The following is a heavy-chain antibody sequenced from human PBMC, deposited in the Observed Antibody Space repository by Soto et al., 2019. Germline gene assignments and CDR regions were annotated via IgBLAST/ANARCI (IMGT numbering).Heavy chain of an antibody. D-gene: IGHD2-2*01. Sequence: QVQLVESGGGVVQPGRSLRLSCAASGFTFSSYAMHWVRQAPGKGLEWVAVISYDGSDKYYADSVKGRFTISRDNSKNTLYLQMSSLRAEDTAVYYCARDRAYCSSTSCYRGYYYYGMDVWGQGTTVTVSS. V-gene: IGHV3-30-3*01. CDR2: ISYDGSDK. CDR1: GFTFSSYA. J-gene: IGHJ6*02. CDR3: ARDRAYCSSTSCYRGYYYYGMDV.